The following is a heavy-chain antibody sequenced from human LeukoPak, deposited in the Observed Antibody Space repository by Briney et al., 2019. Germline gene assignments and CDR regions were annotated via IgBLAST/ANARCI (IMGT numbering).Heavy chain of an antibody. V-gene: IGHV3-30-3*01. CDR1: GFTFSSYA. CDR3: ARGGMAAAGTFL. J-gene: IGHJ4*02. CDR2: ISYDGSNK. D-gene: IGHD6-13*01. Sequence: GGSLRLSCAASGFTFSSYAMHWVRQAPGKGLEWVAVISYDGSNKYYADSVKGRFTISRDNSKNTLYLQMNSLRAEDTAVYYCARGGMAAAGTFLWGQGTLVTVSS.